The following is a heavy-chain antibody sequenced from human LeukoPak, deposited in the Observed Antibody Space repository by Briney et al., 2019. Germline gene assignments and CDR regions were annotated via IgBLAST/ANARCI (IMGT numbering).Heavy chain of an antibody. Sequence: SETLSLTCTVSGYSISSGYYWGWTRQPPGKGLEWIGSIYHSGSTYYNPSLKSRVTISVDTSKNQFSLKLSSVTAADTAVYYCARGVVPAANDAFDIWGQGTMVTVSS. J-gene: IGHJ3*02. V-gene: IGHV4-38-2*02. CDR1: GYSISSGYY. D-gene: IGHD2-2*01. CDR3: ARGVVPAANDAFDI. CDR2: IYHSGST.